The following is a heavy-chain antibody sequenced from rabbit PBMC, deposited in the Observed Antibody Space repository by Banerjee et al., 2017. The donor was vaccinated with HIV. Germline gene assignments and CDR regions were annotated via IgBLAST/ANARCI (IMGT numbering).Heavy chain of an antibody. CDR2: INTSSGST. D-gene: IGHD4-1*01. CDR1: GFSFNNKYV. J-gene: IGHJ4*01. V-gene: IGHV1S45*01. CDR3: ARDLAGVIGWNFNL. Sequence: QEQLEESGGGLVQPEGSLTLTCTASGFSFNNKYVMCWVRQAPGKGLEWIACINTSSGSTYYASWAKGRFTISKTSTTVTLQMTSLTAADTATYFCARDLAGVIGWNFNLWGQGTLVTVS.